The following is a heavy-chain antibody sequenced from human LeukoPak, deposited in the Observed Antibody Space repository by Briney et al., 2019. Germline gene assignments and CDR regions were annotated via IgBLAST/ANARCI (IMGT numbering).Heavy chain of an antibody. D-gene: IGHD5-12*01. CDR1: GFTFSSYW. Sequence: GGSLRLSCAASGFTFSSYWMHWVRQAPGKGLVWVSRINSDGSSTSYADSVKGRFTTSRDNAKNTLYLQMNSLRAEDTAVYYCARAPYIVATDYWGQGTLVTVSS. V-gene: IGHV3-74*01. J-gene: IGHJ4*02. CDR2: INSDGSST. CDR3: ARAPYIVATDY.